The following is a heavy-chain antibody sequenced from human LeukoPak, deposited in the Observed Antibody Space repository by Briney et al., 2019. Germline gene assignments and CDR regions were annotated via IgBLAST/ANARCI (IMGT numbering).Heavy chain of an antibody. V-gene: IGHV3-23*01. CDR2: ISGHGDTT. CDR3: ARDRRYYDSSGYLDY. D-gene: IGHD3-22*01. Sequence: GGSLRLSCAASGFTFSSHAMIWVRQAPGKGLEWVSTISGHGDTTYDADSVKGRFTISRDNSKNTLYLQMNSLRAEDTAVYYCARDRRYYDSSGYLDYWGQGTLVTVSS. J-gene: IGHJ4*02. CDR1: GFTFSSHA.